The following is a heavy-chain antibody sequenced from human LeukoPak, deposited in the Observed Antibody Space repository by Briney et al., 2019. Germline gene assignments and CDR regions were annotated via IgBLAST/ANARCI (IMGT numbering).Heavy chain of an antibody. V-gene: IGHV3-30*03. CDR1: GFTFSSYG. CDR2: ISHDGSNK. Sequence: PGRSLRLSCAASGFTFSSYGIHWVRQAPGKGLEWVAVISHDGSNKYYADSVKGRFTISRDNSKNTLYLQMNSLRAEDTAVYYCARVLGYYYGMDVWGQGTTVTVSS. J-gene: IGHJ6*02. D-gene: IGHD6-13*01. CDR3: ARVLGYYYGMDV.